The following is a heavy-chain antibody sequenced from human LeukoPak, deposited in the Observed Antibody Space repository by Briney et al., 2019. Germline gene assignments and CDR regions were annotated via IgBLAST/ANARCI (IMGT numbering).Heavy chain of an antibody. V-gene: IGHV1-69*13. CDR1: GGTFSSYA. CDR3: ASRLRTYYYYYYMDV. D-gene: IGHD5/OR15-5a*01. CDR2: IIPIFGTA. J-gene: IGHJ6*03. Sequence: SVKVSCKASGGTFSSYAISWVRQAPGQGLEWMGGIIPIFGTANYAQKFQGRVTITADESTSTAYMELSSLRSEDTAVYYCASRLRTYYYYYYMDVWGKGTTATVSS.